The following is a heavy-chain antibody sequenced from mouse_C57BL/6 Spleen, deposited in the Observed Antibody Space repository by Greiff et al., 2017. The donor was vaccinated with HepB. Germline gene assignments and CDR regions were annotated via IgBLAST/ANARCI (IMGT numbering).Heavy chain of an antibody. D-gene: IGHD1-1*01. CDR2: ISYDGSN. CDR1: GYSITSGYY. Sequence: EVQRVESGPGLVKPSQSLSLTCSVTGYSITSGYYWNWIRQFPGNKLEWMGYISYDGSNNYNPSLKNRISITRDTSKNQFFLKLNSVTTEDTATYYCATYYYGSHWYFDVWGTGTTVTVSS. J-gene: IGHJ1*03. V-gene: IGHV3-6*01. CDR3: ATYYYGSHWYFDV.